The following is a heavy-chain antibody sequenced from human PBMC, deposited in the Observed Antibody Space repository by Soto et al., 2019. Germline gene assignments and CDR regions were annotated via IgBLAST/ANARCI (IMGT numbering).Heavy chain of an antibody. J-gene: IGHJ5*02. Sequence: SETLSLTCPVSGGSISSYYWSWIRQPPGKGLEWIGYTYYSGSTNYNPSLKSRVTISVDTSKNQFSLKLSSVTAADTAVYYCASSYYYGSGSYYPNWFDPWGQGTLVTVSS. D-gene: IGHD3-10*01. V-gene: IGHV4-59*01. CDR3: ASSYYYGSGSYYPNWFDP. CDR2: TYYSGST. CDR1: GGSISSYY.